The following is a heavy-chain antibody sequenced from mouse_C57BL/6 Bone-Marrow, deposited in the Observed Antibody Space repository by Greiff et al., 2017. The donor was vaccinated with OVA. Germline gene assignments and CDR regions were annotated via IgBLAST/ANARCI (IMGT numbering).Heavy chain of an antibody. J-gene: IGHJ3*01. D-gene: IGHD1-1*01. V-gene: IGHV1-59*01. Sequence: QVQLQQPGAELVRPGTSVKLSCKASGYTFTSYWMHWVKQRPGQGLEWIGVIDPSDSYTNYNQKFTGKATLTLDTSSSTAYMQLSSLTSEDSAVYYCAKRAYYYSSRGGFAYWGQGTLVTVSA. CDR2: IDPSDSYT. CDR1: GYTFTSYW. CDR3: AKRAYYYSSRGGFAY.